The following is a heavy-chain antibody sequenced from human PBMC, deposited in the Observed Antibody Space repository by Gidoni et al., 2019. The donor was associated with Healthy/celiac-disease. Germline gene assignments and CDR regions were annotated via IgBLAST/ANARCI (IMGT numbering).Heavy chain of an antibody. CDR2: NSGSGGST. D-gene: IGHD3-3*01. V-gene: IGHV3-23*01. Sequence: EVQLFESGGGLVQSGGSLRLSCLASGFTFSSYAMSWVRQAPGKGLEWGSANSGSGGSTYYADSGKGRFTISRDNSKNTLYLQVNSLRAEDTAVYYCGSFWHAFDIWGQGTMVTVSS. J-gene: IGHJ3*02. CDR3: GSFWHAFDI. CDR1: GFTFSSYA.